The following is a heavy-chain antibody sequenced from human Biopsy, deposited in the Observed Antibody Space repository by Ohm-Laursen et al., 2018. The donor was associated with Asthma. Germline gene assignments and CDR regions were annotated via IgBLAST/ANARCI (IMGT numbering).Heavy chain of an antibody. V-gene: IGHV3-30*18. Sequence: SLRLSCAASGFMFRSFGMHWVRQAPGKGLEWVAVISYDGNHKFYEDSVKGRFTISRDNPKNALYLQMNSLRTEDTAVYYCAKRRGYSGHDNDYWGQGTLVIVSS. CDR2: ISYDGNHK. J-gene: IGHJ4*02. CDR3: AKRRGYSGHDNDY. D-gene: IGHD5-12*01. CDR1: GFMFRSFG.